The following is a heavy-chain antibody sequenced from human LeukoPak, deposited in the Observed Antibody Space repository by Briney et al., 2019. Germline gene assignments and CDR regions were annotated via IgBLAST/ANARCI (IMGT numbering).Heavy chain of an antibody. V-gene: IGHV3-7*01. CDR1: GFTPTNYW. J-gene: IGHJ4*02. Sequence: GGSLRLSCAASGFTPTNYWMMWVRQAPGQGPEFLANIKPTGSETYYVDPVKGRFTISRDNAKNLLFLQMNSLRGEDTAVYYCGRFGYEAAVDLWGRGTLVTVSS. CDR2: IKPTGSET. CDR3: GRFGYEAAVDL. D-gene: IGHD6-13*01.